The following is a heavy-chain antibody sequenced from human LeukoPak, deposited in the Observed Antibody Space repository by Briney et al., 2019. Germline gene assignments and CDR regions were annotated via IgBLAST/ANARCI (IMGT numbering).Heavy chain of an antibody. CDR2: INHSGST. J-gene: IGHJ4*02. CDR1: GGSFSGYY. D-gene: IGHD3-9*01. CDR3: ARDHADILTGYRFDY. Sequence: SETLSLTCAVYGGSFSGYYWSWIRQPPGKGLEWIGEINHSGSTYYNPSLKSRVTISVDTSKDQFSLKLSSVTAADTAVYYCARDHADILTGYRFDYWGQGTLVTVSS. V-gene: IGHV4-34*01.